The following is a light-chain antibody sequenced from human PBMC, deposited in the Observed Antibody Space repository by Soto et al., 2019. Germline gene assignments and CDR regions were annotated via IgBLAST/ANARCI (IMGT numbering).Light chain of an antibody. V-gene: IGKV3-20*01. Sequence: EIVLTQSPGTLSLSPGERATLSCRASQSVSSSYLVWYQQKPGQAPRPLIYSTSSRATGVPDRFSGSGSGTDFTLTISRLEPEYFAVYYCQQYGDSPWTFCPGTKVDIK. J-gene: IGKJ1*01. CDR2: STS. CDR3: QQYGDSPWT. CDR1: QSVSSSY.